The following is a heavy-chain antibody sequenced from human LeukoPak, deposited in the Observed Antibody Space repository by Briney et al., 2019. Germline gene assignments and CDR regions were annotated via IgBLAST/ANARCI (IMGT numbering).Heavy chain of an antibody. CDR2: INQDGTEK. CDR3: VKVAKYYYGSETYYFFEH. Sequence: GGSLRLSCAASGFTFTTYWMSWVRQLPGKGLEWVANINQDGTEKYYVDSVKGRFTISRDNAKNSLDLQMNSLRVEDTGIYYCVKVAKYYYGSETYYFFEHWGQGTPVTASS. J-gene: IGHJ4*02. V-gene: IGHV3-7*01. D-gene: IGHD3-10*01. CDR1: GFTFTTYW.